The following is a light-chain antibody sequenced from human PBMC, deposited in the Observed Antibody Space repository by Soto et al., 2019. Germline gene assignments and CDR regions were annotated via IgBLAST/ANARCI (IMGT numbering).Light chain of an antibody. J-gene: IGLJ2*01. V-gene: IGLV2-8*01. CDR2: EVS. CDR1: SSDVGGYNY. Sequence: QSVLTQPASVSGSPGQSITISCTGTSSDVGGYNYVSWYQQHPGKAPKLMIYEVSKRPSGVPDRFSGSKSGNTASLTVSGLQAEDEADYYCSSYAGSNNHVLFGGGTKLTVL. CDR3: SSYAGSNNHVL.